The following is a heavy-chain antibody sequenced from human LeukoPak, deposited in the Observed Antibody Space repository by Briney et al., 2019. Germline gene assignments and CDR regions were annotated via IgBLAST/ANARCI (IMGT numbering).Heavy chain of an antibody. V-gene: IGHV7-4-1*02. CDR1: GYTFTSYA. J-gene: IGHJ4*01. CDR3: ARQVGTASSHDFGH. CDR2: INTYTRNP. D-gene: IGHD2-21*02. Sequence: ASVKVSCKASGYTFTSYAISWVRQAPGQGFEWMGFINTYTRNPTYAQGFTGRFVFSLDTSVSTAYLQISNLKAEDTAVYYCARQVGTASSHDFGHWGHGTLVTVSS.